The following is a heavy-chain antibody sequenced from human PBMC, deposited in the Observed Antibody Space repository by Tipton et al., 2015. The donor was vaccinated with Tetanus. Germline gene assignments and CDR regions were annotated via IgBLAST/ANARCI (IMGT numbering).Heavy chain of an antibody. Sequence: TLSLTCTVSGVSISGGRYYWSWIRQRPGKGLEWIGDIYSSGSTYTDPSLKGRVTISVDTSKNQFSLKLSSVTAADTAVYYCARADTAMGLYYFDYWGQGTLVTVSS. CDR1: GVSISGGRYY. J-gene: IGHJ4*02. D-gene: IGHD5-18*01. CDR3: ARADTAMGLYYFDY. CDR2: IYSSGST. V-gene: IGHV4-31*03.